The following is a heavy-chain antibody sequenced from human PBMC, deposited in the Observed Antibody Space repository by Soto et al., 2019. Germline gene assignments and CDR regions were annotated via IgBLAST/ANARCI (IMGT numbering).Heavy chain of an antibody. CDR2: IYSGGST. CDR3: ARGWGSGWNAFDI. V-gene: IGHV3-66*01. D-gene: IGHD3-22*01. J-gene: IGHJ3*02. Sequence: GGSLRLSCAASGFTVSSNYMSWVRQAPGKGLEWVSVIYSGGSTYYADSVKGRFTISRDNSKNTLYLQMNSLRAEDTVVYYCARGWGSGWNAFDIWGQGTMVTVSS. CDR1: GFTVSSNY.